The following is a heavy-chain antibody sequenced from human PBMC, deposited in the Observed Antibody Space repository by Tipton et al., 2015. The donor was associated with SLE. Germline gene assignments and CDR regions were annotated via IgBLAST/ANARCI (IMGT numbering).Heavy chain of an antibody. V-gene: IGHV4-30-4*08. Sequence: TLSLTCTVSGGSISSDDYYWTWIRQHPGKGLEWIGHMSYSGSPYYNPSLYSRVTISVDTSKNQVSLKLSSVTAADTAVYYCARGGAFDIWGQGTIVTVSS. CDR1: GGSISSDDYY. CDR2: MSYSGSP. CDR3: ARGGAFDI. J-gene: IGHJ3*02.